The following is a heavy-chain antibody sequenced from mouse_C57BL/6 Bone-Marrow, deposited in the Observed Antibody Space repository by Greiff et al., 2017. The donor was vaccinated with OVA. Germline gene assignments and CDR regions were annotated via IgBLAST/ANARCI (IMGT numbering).Heavy chain of an antibody. CDR2: IHPNSGST. Sequence: QVQLQQPGAELVKPGASVKLSCKASGYTFTSYWMHWVKQRPGQGLEWLGMIHPNSGSTNYNEKFKSKATLTVDKSSSTAYMQLSSLTSEDSAVYCGALGEDWDGGSHFDYWGQGTTLTVSS. V-gene: IGHV1-64*01. CDR1: GYTFTSYW. CDR3: ALGEDWDGGSHFDY. D-gene: IGHD4-1*01. J-gene: IGHJ2*01.